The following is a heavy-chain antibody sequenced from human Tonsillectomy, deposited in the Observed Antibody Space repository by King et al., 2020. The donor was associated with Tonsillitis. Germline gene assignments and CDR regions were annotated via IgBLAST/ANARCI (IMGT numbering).Heavy chain of an antibody. CDR1: GASISSYY. J-gene: IGHJ6*03. CDR3: GGAARSYMDV. CDR2: IYYSGNT. D-gene: IGHD6-6*01. Sequence: QLQESGPGLVKPSETLSLTCTVSGASISSYYWTWIRQPPGKGLEWIGYIYYSGNTNYNPSLKSRVTISLDTSKNQFSLKLTAVTAADTAVYYGGGAARSYMDVWGKGTTVTVSS. V-gene: IGHV4-59*12.